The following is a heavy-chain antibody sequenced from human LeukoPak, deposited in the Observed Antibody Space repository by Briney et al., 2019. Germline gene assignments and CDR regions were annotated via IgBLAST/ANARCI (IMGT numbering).Heavy chain of an antibody. CDR1: GGSFSGYY. J-gene: IGHJ5*02. V-gene: IGHV4-4*07. CDR3: ARDHLWFGSGTGSDWFDP. CDR2: IYTSGST. Sequence: PSETLSLTCAVYGGSFSGYYWSWIRQPAGKGLEWIGRIYTSGSTNYNPSLKSRVTMSVDTSKNQFSLKLSSVTAADTAVYYCARDHLWFGSGTGSDWFDPWGQGTLVTVSS. D-gene: IGHD3-10*01.